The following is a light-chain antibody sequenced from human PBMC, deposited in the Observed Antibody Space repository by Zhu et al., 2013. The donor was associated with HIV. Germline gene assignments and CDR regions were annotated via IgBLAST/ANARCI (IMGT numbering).Light chain of an antibody. CDR1: QDIRND. CDR2: DAS. CDR3: QQYNSYSPWT. Sequence: AIQLTQSPSFLSASVGDRVTFTCRASQDIRNDLAWYQQKPGKAPELLIYDASILQGGVPSRFSGRGSGTDFTLTISSLQPEDFATYYCQQYNSYSPWTFGQG. J-gene: IGKJ1*01. V-gene: IGKV1-13*02.